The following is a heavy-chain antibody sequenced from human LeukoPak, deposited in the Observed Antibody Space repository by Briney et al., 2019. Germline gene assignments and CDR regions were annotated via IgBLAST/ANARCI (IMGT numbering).Heavy chain of an antibody. CDR1: GFTFSRFW. V-gene: IGHV3-7*01. J-gene: IGHJ4*02. CDR3: ARAGSMVFDY. D-gene: IGHD2-8*01. CDR2: IKGDGSEK. Sequence: PGGSLRLSCAASGFTFSRFWMSWVRQAPGKGLEWVANIKGDGSEKYYLASVRGRFTVSRDNAENSLYLQMNNLRAEDTAVYYCARAGSMVFDYWGQGALVTVSS.